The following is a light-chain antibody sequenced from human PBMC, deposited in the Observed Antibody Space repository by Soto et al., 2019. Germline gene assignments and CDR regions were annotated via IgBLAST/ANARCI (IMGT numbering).Light chain of an antibody. CDR1: GSNIGAGYD. J-gene: IGLJ2*01. V-gene: IGLV1-40*01. CDR2: GNT. CDR3: SSYTSDSTFLV. Sequence: QSVLTQPPSVSGAPGQRVTLSCTGSGSNIGAGYDVDWYQHLPSTAPKVLIYGNTNRPSGVPDRFSGSKSGTSASLAITGLQAEDEADYYCSSYTSDSTFLVFGGGTKLTVL.